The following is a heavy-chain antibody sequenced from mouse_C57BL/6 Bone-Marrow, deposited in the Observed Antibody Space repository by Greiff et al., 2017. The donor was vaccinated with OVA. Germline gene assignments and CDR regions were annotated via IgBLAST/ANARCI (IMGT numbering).Heavy chain of an antibody. Sequence: EVKLVESGPVLVKPGASVKMSCKASGYTFTDYYMNWVKQSHGKSLEWIGVINPYNGGTSYNQKFKGKATLTVDKSSSTAYMELNSLTSEDSAVYYCARRGSSGFAYWGQGTLVTVSA. CDR1: GYTFTDYY. D-gene: IGHD3-2*02. CDR3: ARRGSSGFAY. CDR2: INPYNGGT. J-gene: IGHJ3*01. V-gene: IGHV1-19*01.